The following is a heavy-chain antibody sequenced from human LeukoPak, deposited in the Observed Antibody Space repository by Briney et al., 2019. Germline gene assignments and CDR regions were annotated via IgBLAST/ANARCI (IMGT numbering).Heavy chain of an antibody. J-gene: IGHJ1*01. CDR2: IRNKANSVTA. V-gene: IGHV3-72*01. CDR3: AKDQPNPDFWSRIEYFQH. CDR1: GFTFSDHY. D-gene: IGHD3-3*01. Sequence: GGSLRLSCAASGFTFSDHYMDWVRQAPGRGLEWVGRIRNKANSVTAEYAASVNGRFTISRDDSKNSLYLQMNSLKTEDTAVYYCAKDQPNPDFWSRIEYFQHWGQGTLVTVSS.